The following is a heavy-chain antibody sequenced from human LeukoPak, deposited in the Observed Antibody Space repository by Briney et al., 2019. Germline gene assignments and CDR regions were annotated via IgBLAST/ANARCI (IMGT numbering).Heavy chain of an antibody. V-gene: IGHV3-48*03. J-gene: IGHJ6*03. Sequence: GGSLRLSCAASGFTFSSYEMNWVRQAPGKGLEWVSYISNSGSTIYYADSVKGRFTISRDNAKNSLYLQMNSLRAEDTAVYYCAKPGVGATYYYYMDVWGKGTTVTISS. D-gene: IGHD1-26*01. CDR2: ISNSGSTI. CDR1: GFTFSSYE. CDR3: AKPGVGATYYYYMDV.